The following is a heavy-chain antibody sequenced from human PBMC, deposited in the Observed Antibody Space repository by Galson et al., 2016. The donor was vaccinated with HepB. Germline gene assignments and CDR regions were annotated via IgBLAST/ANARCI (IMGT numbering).Heavy chain of an antibody. D-gene: IGHD4-17*01. CDR2: IYYSGST. V-gene: IGHV4-31*03. CDR3: ARTTVSARLFDY. Sequence: TLSLTCTVSGGSISSGGYYWSWIRQHPGKGLEWIGYIYYSGSTSYKPPLKSRVIISVDTSKNQLSLKLSSVTAADTAVYYCARTTVSARLFDYWGQGTLVTVSS. J-gene: IGHJ4*02. CDR1: GGSISSGGYY.